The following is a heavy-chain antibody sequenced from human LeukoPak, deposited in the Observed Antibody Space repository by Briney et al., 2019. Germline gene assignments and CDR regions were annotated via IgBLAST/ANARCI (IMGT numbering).Heavy chain of an antibody. CDR2: IYYSGST. J-gene: IGHJ4*02. V-gene: IGHV4-39*01. CDR3: ARQFVGYSFFDY. CDR1: GGSISSSSYY. Sequence: SETLSLTCNVSGGSISSSSYYWGWIRQPPGKGLEWIGSIYYSGSTYYNPSLKSRVTISVDTSKNQFSLKLSSVTAADTAVYYCARQFVGYSFFDYWGQGTLVTVSS. D-gene: IGHD5-18*01.